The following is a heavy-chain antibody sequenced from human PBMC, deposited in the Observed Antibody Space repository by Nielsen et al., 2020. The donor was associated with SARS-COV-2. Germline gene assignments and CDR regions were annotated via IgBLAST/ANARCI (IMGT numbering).Heavy chain of an antibody. CDR1: GYTFTSYY. D-gene: IGHD2-2*01. CDR3: ARAGGYCSSTSCYYYYYYYMDV. J-gene: IGHJ6*03. Sequence: ASVKVSCKASGYTFTSYYMHWVRQAPGQGLEWMGIINPSGGSTSYAQKFQGRVTMTRDTSTSTVYMELSSLRSEDTAVYYCARAGGYCSSTSCYYYYYYYMDVWGKGTTVTV. CDR2: INPSGGST. V-gene: IGHV1-46*01.